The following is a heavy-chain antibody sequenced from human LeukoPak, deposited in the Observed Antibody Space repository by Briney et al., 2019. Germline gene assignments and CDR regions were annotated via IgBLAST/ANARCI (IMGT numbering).Heavy chain of an antibody. CDR2: MNPNSGNT. Sequence: ASVKVSCKASGYTFTSYDINWLRQATGQGLEWMGWMNPNSGNTGYAQKFQGRVTMTRNTSISTAYMELSSLRSEDTAVYYCAIGSSSHYYYYYIDVWGKGTTVTVSS. CDR1: GYTFTSYD. D-gene: IGHD6-6*01. J-gene: IGHJ6*03. V-gene: IGHV1-8*01. CDR3: AIGSSSHYYYYYIDV.